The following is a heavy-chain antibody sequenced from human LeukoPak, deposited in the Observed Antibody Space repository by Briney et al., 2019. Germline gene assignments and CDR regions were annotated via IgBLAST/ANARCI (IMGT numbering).Heavy chain of an antibody. CDR3: ARGSYSSSWYNNWFDP. D-gene: IGHD6-13*01. Sequence: SETLSLTCTVSGGSISSSSYYWAWIRQPPGKGLEWFGEINHSESTHYNPSLKSRVTISVDTSKNQFSLKLSSVTAADTAVYYYARGSYSSSWYNNWFDPWGQGTLVTVSS. CDR1: GGSISSSSYY. J-gene: IGHJ5*02. CDR2: INHSEST. V-gene: IGHV4-39*07.